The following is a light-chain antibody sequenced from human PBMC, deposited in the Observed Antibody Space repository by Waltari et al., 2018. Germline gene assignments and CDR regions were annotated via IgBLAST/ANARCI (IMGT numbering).Light chain of an antibody. J-gene: IGLJ2*01. CDR3: NSYTSSSTSYVV. CDR1: SSDVGGYNY. Sequence: QSALTQPASVSGSPGQSITIPCTGTSSDVGGYNYVSWYQQHPGKAPKLMIYGVSRLPSGVSNRFSGSKSGNTASLTISGLQAEDEADYYCNSYTSSSTSYVVFGGGTKLTVL. CDR2: GVS. V-gene: IGLV2-14*01.